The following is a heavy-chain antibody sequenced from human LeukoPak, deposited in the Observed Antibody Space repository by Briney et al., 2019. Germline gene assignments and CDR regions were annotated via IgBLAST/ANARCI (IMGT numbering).Heavy chain of an antibody. CDR1: GFTFSSYS. D-gene: IGHD2-21*02. CDR3: ARELIVVVPAIRGRGNYYMDV. CDR2: ISSSSSYI. Sequence: GGSLRLSCAASGFTFSSYSMNWVRQAPGKGVEWVSSISSSSSYIYYADSVKGRFTISRDNAKNSLYLQMNSLRAEDTAVYYCARELIVVVPAIRGRGNYYMDVWGKGTTVTVSS. V-gene: IGHV3-21*01. J-gene: IGHJ6*03.